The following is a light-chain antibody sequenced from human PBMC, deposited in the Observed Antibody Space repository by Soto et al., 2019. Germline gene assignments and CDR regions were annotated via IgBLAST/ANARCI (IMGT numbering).Light chain of an antibody. CDR2: GTS. J-gene: IGKJ1*01. V-gene: IGKV3-20*01. CDR1: HSVSNY. Sequence: EIVMTQSPATLSVSPGERATLSCRASHSVSNYLAWYQQKPGQAPRVLIYGTSSRATGIPDRFSGSGSGTDFTLTISRLEPEDFAVYYCQQYTTSSWTFGQGTKVDIK. CDR3: QQYTTSSWT.